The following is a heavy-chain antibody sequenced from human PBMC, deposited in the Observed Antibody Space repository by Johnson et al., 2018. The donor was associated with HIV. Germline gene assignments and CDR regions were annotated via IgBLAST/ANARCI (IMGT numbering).Heavy chain of an antibody. CDR1: GFNFIDYA. Sequence: EQLVESGGGLVRPGGSLRLSCVASGFNFIDYAMIWVRQAPGKGLEWVSFISGSEDDTYYADSVKGRFTISRDTSKTTLYLQMNTLRPEDTAVYYCARDRFGSGRPNAFDMWGQGTMVTVSS. CDR3: ARDRFGSGRPNAFDM. D-gene: IGHD3-10*01. CDR2: ISGSEDDT. J-gene: IGHJ3*02. V-gene: IGHV3-23*04.